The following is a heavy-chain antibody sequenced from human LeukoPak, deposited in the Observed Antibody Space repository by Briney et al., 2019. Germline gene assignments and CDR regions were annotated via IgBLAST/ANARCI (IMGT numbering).Heavy chain of an antibody. V-gene: IGHV3-30*18. J-gene: IGHJ4*02. CDR3: AKVFRLGLYSSSYFDY. CDR1: GFTFSSYG. Sequence: GGSLRLSCAASGFTFSSYGMHWVRQAPGKGLEWVAVISYDGSNKYYADSVKGRFTISRDNSKNTLYLQMDSLRAEDTAVYYCAKVFRLGLYSSSYFDYWGQGTLVTVSS. CDR2: ISYDGSNK. D-gene: IGHD6-13*01.